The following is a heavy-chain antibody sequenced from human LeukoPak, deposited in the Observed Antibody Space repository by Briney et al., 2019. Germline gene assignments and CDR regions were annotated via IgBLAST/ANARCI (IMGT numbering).Heavy chain of an antibody. J-gene: IGHJ4*02. CDR1: GYSIRSGYD. V-gene: IGHV4-38-2*02. CDR3: ARSEINDYMNF. CDR2: INYSGRP. D-gene: IGHD3/OR15-3a*01. Sequence: SETLSLTCIVSGYSIRSGYDWGWIRLSPGEGLEWIGSINYSGRPYYNPSLKSRVTISVDTSKNLFSLNLTSVTAADTAIYFCARSEINDYMNFWGQGLQVIVSS.